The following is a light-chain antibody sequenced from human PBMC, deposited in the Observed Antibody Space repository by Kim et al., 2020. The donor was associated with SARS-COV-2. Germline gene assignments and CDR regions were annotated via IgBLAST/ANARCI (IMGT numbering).Light chain of an antibody. CDR3: AAWDGSLNIVV. V-gene: IGLV1-44*01. J-gene: IGLJ2*01. CDR2: GNG. Sequence: QSVLTQPPSASGTPGQTVTIPCSGSSSNIGSNPVTWYRQLPGMAPKVLIYGNGLRPSGVPERFSGSKSGTSASLAFRELRSDDEADYYCAAWDGSLNIVVFGGGTQLTVL. CDR1: SSNIGSNP.